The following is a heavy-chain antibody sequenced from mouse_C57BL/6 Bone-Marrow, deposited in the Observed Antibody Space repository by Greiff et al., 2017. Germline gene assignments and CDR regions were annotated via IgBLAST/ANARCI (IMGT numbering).Heavy chain of an antibody. D-gene: IGHD1-1*01. CDR1: GYTFTSYT. CDR2: INPSSGYT. J-gene: IGHJ2*01. V-gene: IGHV1-4*01. Sequence: QVQLKESGAELARPGASVKMSCKASGYTFTSYTMHWVKQRPGQGLEWIGYINPSSGYTKYTQKFKDKDTLTADKSSSTAYMQLSSLTSEDSAVYYCARRNYGGYWGQGTTLTVAS. CDR3: ARRNYGGY.